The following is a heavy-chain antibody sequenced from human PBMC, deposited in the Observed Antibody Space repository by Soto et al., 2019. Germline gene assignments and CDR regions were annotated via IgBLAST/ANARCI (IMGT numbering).Heavy chain of an antibody. V-gene: IGHV1-3*01. CDR3: ARDRKWLVYYFDY. CDR2: INAGNGNT. D-gene: IGHD6-19*01. J-gene: IGHJ4*02. CDR1: GYTFTSYA. Sequence: GASVKVSCKASGYTFTSYAMHWVRQAPGQRLEWMGWINAGNGNTKYSQKFQGRVTITRDTSASTAYMELSSLRSEDTAVYYCARDRKWLVYYFDYWGQGTLVTVSS.